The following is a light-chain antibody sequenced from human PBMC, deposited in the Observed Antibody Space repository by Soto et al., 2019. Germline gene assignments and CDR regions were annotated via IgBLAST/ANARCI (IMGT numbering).Light chain of an antibody. CDR1: SSDVGSYNR. Sequence: QSVLTQPPSVSGSPGQAVTISCSGTSSDVGSYNRVSWYQQPPGTAPKLMLYDVSHRPSGVSDRFSGSKSGNTASLTISGLQAEDEADYYCSSFTSSSTYVFGTGTKVTVL. V-gene: IGLV2-18*02. CDR2: DVS. J-gene: IGLJ1*01. CDR3: SSFTSSSTYV.